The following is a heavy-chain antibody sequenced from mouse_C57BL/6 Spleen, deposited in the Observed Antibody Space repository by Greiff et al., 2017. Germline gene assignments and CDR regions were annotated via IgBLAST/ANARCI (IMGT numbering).Heavy chain of an antibody. D-gene: IGHD1-1*02. CDR3: ARYPRWDYAMDY. CDR2: INPNNGGT. V-gene: IGHV1-22*01. J-gene: IGHJ4*01. Sequence: EVQGVESGPELVKPGASVKMSCKASGYTFTDYNMHWVKQSHGKSLEWIGYINPNNGGTSYNQKFKGKATLTVNKSSSTAYMELRSLTSEDSAVYYCARYPRWDYAMDYWGQGTSVTVSS. CDR1: GYTFTDYN.